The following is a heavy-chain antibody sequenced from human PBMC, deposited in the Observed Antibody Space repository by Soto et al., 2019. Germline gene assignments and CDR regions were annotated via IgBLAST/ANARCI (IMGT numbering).Heavy chain of an antibody. V-gene: IGHV3-21*01. CDR2: ISSSSSYI. CDR1: GFTFSSYS. CDR3: ARGIPLTIFGVVPLYGMDV. J-gene: IGHJ6*02. D-gene: IGHD3-3*01. Sequence: GGSLRLSCAASGFTFSSYSMNWVRQAPGKGLEWVSSISSSSSYIYYADSVKGRFTISRDNAKNSVYLQMNSLRAEDTAVYYCARGIPLTIFGVVPLYGMDVWGQGTTVTVSS.